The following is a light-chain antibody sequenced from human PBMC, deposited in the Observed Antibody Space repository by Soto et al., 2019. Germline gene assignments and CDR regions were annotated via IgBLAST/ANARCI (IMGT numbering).Light chain of an antibody. CDR2: GAS. J-gene: IGKJ3*01. CDR3: QDYGNSPPEYT. CDR1: QSVSSSF. V-gene: IGKV3-20*01. Sequence: EIVLTQSPGTLSLSPGERATLSCRASQSVSSSFLAWYQQRPGQAPRLLIFGASYRATGIPDRFSGSGSGTDFTLTISRLEAEDFAVYYCQDYGNSPPEYTFGPGTNVDSK.